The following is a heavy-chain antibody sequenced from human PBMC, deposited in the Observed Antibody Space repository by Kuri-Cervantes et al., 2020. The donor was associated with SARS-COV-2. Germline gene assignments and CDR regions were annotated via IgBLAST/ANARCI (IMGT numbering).Heavy chain of an antibody. Sequence: GGSLRLSCAAPGFIFSDYFLHWVRQAPGKGLEWVAVISYDASNKYYADSVKGRFTISRDNSKNTLYLQMNSLRAEDTAVYYCAKDRRGSGPFDYWGQGTLVTVSS. J-gene: IGHJ4*02. D-gene: IGHD3-10*01. CDR3: AKDRRGSGPFDY. V-gene: IGHV3-30-3*01. CDR1: GFIFSDYF. CDR2: ISYDASNK.